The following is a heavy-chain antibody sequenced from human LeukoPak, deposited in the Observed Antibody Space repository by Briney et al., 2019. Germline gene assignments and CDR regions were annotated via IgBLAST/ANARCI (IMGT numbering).Heavy chain of an antibody. Sequence: SDTLSLTCAVYGGSFSGYYWSWIRQPPGQGLECIGEIHHSGSTNYTPSLQSRVTLSVDTFKNQFSLKLSSVTAADTAVYYCARSRGWLPSPPLGYWGQGALVTVSS. J-gene: IGHJ4*02. CDR3: ARSRGWLPSPPLGY. CDR1: GGSFSGYY. D-gene: IGHD5-24*01. V-gene: IGHV4-34*01. CDR2: IHHSGST.